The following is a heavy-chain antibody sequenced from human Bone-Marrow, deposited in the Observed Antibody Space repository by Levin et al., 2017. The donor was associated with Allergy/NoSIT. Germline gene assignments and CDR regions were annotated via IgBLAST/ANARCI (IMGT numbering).Heavy chain of an antibody. Sequence: GASVKVSCKASGYLFTAYYMHWVRQAPGQGLEWMGWIDPKGGATTYAQNFQGRVTMTTDTSITTAYMELSSLKVDDTAVYFCAGGPGELTWGQGTLVTVSS. CDR3: AGGPGELT. CDR1: GYLFTAYY. V-gene: IGHV1-2*02. J-gene: IGHJ5*02. CDR2: IDPKGGAT. D-gene: IGHD3-10*01.